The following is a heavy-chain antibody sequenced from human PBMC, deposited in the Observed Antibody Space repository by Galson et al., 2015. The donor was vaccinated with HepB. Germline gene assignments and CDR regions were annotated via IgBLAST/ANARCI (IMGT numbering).Heavy chain of an antibody. D-gene: IGHD3-10*01. CDR2: IQTTTGGGIT. CDR1: GLTFSDAW. J-gene: IGHJ4*02. V-gene: IGHV3-15*01. CDR3: TTKHYHVSGNYFWGDYHDY. Sequence: SLRLSCAASGLTFSDAWMHWVRQAPGKGLEWVGRIQTTTGGGITDYAAPVKGRFTMSRDDSKNTLYLQMNSLKTEDTAVYYCTTKHYHVSGNYFWGDYHDYWGQGTLVTVSS.